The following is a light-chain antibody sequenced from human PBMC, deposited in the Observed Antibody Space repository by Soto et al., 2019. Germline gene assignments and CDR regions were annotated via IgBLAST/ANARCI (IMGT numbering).Light chain of an antibody. CDR3: CSYAGSVV. J-gene: IGLJ2*01. Sequence: QSALTQPASVSGSPGQSITISCTGTSSDVGSYNLVSWYQQHPGKAPKLMIYEVSKRPSGVSNRFSGSKSGNTASLTLSGLQAEDEADYYCCSYAGSVVFGGWTKLTGL. CDR2: EVS. CDR1: SSDVGSYNL. V-gene: IGLV2-23*02.